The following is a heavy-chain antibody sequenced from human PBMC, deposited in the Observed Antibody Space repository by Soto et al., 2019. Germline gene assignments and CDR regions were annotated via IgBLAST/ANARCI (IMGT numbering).Heavy chain of an antibody. CDR2: IYYSGST. Sequence: SETLSLTCTVSGGSISSYYWSWIRQPPGKGLEWIGYIYYSGSTNYNPSLKSRVTISVDTSKNQFSLKLSSVTAADTAVYYCARLTPNYDFWSGYYLGSFDYWGQGTLVTVSS. CDR3: ARLTPNYDFWSGYYLGSFDY. D-gene: IGHD3-3*01. J-gene: IGHJ4*02. V-gene: IGHV4-59*08. CDR1: GGSISSYY.